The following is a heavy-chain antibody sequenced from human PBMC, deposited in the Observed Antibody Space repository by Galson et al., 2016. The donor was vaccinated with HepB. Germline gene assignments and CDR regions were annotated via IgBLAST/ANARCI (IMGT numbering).Heavy chain of an antibody. D-gene: IGHD5-24*01. J-gene: IGHJ4*02. V-gene: IGHV3-7*01. CDR1: GFTFSSDW. Sequence: SLRLSCAVSGFTFSSDWMDWVRQAPGKGLEWVANINQDGSVKHYVDSLKGRFTVSRDNSKNSLYLQMNSLRAEDTAVYYCSIRLDFWGQGTLVTVSS. CDR3: SIRLDF. CDR2: INQDGSVK.